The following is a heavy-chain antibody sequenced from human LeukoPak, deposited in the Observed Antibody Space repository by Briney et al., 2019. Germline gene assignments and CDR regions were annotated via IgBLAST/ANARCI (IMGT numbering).Heavy chain of an antibody. J-gene: IGHJ4*02. D-gene: IGHD6-19*01. CDR2: IIPIFGTA. V-gene: IGHV1-69*13. CDR1: GGTFSSYA. CDR3: ARILDSAWGELGY. Sequence: SVKVSCKASGGTFSSYAISWVRQAPGQGLEWMGGIIPIFGTANYAQKFQGRVTITADESTSTAYMELSSLRSEDTAVYYCARILDSAWGELGYWGQGTLVTVSS.